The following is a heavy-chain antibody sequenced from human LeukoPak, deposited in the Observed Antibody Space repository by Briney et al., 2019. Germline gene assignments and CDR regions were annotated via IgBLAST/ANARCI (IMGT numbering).Heavy chain of an antibody. V-gene: IGHV3-23*01. CDR2: ISGSGSRA. D-gene: IGHD3-10*01. Sequence: GGSLRLPCAASGFTFTNYVMRWARQAPEKGLECVSVISGSGSRANYTDSVKGRFTISRDNSKSTLFLQMDSLSAEDTAIYYCARALPREFLKVSVSQWNHYWGQGTLVTVSS. J-gene: IGHJ4*02. CDR1: GFTFTNYV. CDR3: ARALPREFLKVSVSQWNHY.